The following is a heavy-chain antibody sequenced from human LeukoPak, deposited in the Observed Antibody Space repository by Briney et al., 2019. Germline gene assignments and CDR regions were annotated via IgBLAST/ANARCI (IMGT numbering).Heavy chain of an antibody. CDR3: AKANNGYFDC. Sequence: TGGSQRLSCAASGFTFSNYGMNWVRQAPGKGLEWVAIISFDGSNNYYADSVKGRFTISRDNSKNTLYLQMNSLRAEDTAIYYCAKANNGYFDCWVQGTLDTVSS. V-gene: IGHV3-30*18. CDR2: ISFDGSNN. J-gene: IGHJ4*02. D-gene: IGHD2-8*01. CDR1: GFTFSNYG.